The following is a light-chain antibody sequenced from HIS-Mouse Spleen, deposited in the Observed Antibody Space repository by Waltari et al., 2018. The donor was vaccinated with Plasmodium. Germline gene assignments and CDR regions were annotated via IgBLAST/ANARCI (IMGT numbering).Light chain of an antibody. CDR2: DAS. V-gene: IGKV3-11*01. CDR3: QQRSNWPPT. J-gene: IGKJ5*01. Sequence: EIVLTQSPATLSLSPGERATLSCRASQSVSSYLAWYQQKPGQAPGLLIYDASNRATGIPARFSGSGSGTDFTLTISSLEPEDFALYYCQQRSNWPPTFGQGTRLEIK. CDR1: QSVSSY.